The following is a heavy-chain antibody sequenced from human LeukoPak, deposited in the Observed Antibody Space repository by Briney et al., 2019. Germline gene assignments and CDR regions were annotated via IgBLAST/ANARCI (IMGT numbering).Heavy chain of an antibody. CDR1: GFTFSSYS. J-gene: IGHJ4*02. CDR2: ISSRSNYK. CDR3: ARDLGYSYGFDY. V-gene: IGHV3-21*01. Sequence: GGSLRLSCAASGFTFSSYSMNWVRQAPGRGLEWVSSISSRSNYKYYANSVKGRFTISRDNAKNSLYLQMNSLRAEDTAVYYCARDLGYSYGFDYWGQGALVTVSS. D-gene: IGHD5-18*01.